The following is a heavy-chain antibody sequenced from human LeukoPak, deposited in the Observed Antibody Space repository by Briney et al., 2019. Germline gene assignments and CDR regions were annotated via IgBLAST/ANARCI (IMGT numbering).Heavy chain of an antibody. CDR1: GYTFTGYY. Sequence: ASVKVSCKASGYTFTGYYMHWVRQAPGQGLKWMGWINPNSGGTNYAQKFQGRVTMTRDTSISTAYMELSRLRSDDTAVYYCASSSGSYLPYLFDYWGQGTLVTVSS. CDR3: ASSSGSYLPYLFDY. V-gene: IGHV1-2*02. D-gene: IGHD1-26*01. CDR2: INPNSGGT. J-gene: IGHJ4*02.